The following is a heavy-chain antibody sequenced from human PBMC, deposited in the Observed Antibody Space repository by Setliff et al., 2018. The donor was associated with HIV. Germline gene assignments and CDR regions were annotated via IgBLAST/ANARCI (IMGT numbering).Heavy chain of an antibody. CDR1: GGSFSGYS. CDR2: ISYSGST. V-gene: IGHV4-34*01. Sequence: PSETLSLTCAVYGGSFSGYSWSWVRQPPGKGLEWIGEISYSGSTNYNPSLKSRVTISIDTSKNQFSLRLTSVTAADTAVYYCAKSPGFSGYGGSGWGQGTLVTVS. D-gene: IGHD5-12*01. J-gene: IGHJ4*02. CDR3: AKSPGFSGYGGSG.